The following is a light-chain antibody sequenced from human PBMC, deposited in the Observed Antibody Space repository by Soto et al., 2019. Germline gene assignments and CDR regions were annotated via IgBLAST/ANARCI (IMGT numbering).Light chain of an antibody. CDR1: QSVSSY. J-gene: IGKJ4*01. Sequence: EIVLTQSPATLSLSPGERATLSCRASQSVSSYLAWYQQKPGQAPRLLIYDASNRATGIPARFSGSGSGTDFTLTISSLEPEDFAVYYCQQRSTWPLTFGGETQVEIK. CDR3: QQRSTWPLT. V-gene: IGKV3-11*01. CDR2: DAS.